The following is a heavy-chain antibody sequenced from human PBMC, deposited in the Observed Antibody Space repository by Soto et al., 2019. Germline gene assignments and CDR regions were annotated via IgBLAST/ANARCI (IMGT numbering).Heavy chain of an antibody. CDR2: ISYDGSNK. V-gene: IGHV3-30-3*01. CDR1: GFTFSSYA. Sequence: QVQLVESGGGVVQPGRSLRLSCAASGFTFSSYAMHWVRQAPGKGLEWVAVISYDGSNKYYADSVKGRFTISRDNSKNTLYLRMNSRRAEDTAVYYCARDPDEIGDKGYGYGECDYWGQGTLFTVSS. D-gene: IGHD5-18*01. J-gene: IGHJ4*02. CDR3: ARDPDEIGDKGYGYGECDY.